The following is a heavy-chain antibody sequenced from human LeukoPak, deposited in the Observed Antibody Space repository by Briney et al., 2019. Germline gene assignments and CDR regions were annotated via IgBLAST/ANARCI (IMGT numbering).Heavy chain of an antibody. V-gene: IGHV3-49*04. Sequence: GGSLRLSCTASGFTFGDYAMSWVRQAPGKGLEWVGFIRSKAYGGTTDYAASAKGRFTVSRDDSKSIAYLQMNSLKTEDTAVYYCTRGEYSSSSRLRLTDNYYYYHMDVWGKGTTVTVSS. CDR1: GFTFGDYA. CDR2: IRSKAYGGTT. D-gene: IGHD6-6*01. CDR3: TRGEYSSSSRLRLTDNYYYYHMDV. J-gene: IGHJ6*03.